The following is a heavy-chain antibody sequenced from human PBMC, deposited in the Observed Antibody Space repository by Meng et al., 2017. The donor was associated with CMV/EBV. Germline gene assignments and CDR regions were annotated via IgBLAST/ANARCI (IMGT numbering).Heavy chain of an antibody. CDR2: ISAYNGNT. D-gene: IGHD3-10*01. CDR3: AAYPQTMVRGVALWGAFDY. J-gene: IGHJ4*02. CDR1: GYTFTSDG. Sequence: QVQLVQSGAEVKKPGASLKVSCKASGYTFTSDGISWVRQAPGKGLEGMGWISAYNGNTNYAQKLQGRVTMTTDTSTSTAYMELRSLRSDDTAVYYCAAYPQTMVRGVALWGAFDYWGQGTLVTVSS. V-gene: IGHV1-18*01.